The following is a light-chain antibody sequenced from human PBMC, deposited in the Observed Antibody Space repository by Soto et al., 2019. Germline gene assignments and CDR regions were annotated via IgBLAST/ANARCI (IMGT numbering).Light chain of an antibody. CDR3: QQSYSTPKYT. V-gene: IGKV1-39*01. J-gene: IGKJ2*01. Sequence: DIQMTQSPSSLSASVGDRVTITCRASQSIRSYLNWYQQKPGKAPKLLLYAASSLQSGVPSRFSGSGSGTDFTLTISSLQPEDFATYYCQQSYSTPKYTFGQGTKLEIK. CDR1: QSIRSY. CDR2: AAS.